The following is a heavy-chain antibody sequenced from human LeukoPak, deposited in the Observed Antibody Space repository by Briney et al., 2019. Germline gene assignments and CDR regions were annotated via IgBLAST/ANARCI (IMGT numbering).Heavy chain of an antibody. D-gene: IGHD4-23*01. Sequence: SETLSLTCTVSGGSISSYYWSWIRQPPGKGLEWIGYIYDSGSTNYNPSLKSRVTISVDTSKNQFSLKLSSVTAADTAVYYCASMTTVITPGYYYMDVWGKGTTVTVSS. V-gene: IGHV4-59*01. J-gene: IGHJ6*03. CDR2: IYDSGST. CDR1: GGSISSYY. CDR3: ASMTTVITPGYYYMDV.